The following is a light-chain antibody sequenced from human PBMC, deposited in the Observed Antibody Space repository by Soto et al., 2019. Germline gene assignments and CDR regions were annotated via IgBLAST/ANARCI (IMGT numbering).Light chain of an antibody. CDR3: QQYGSSRPLT. CDR2: DAS. CDR1: QSVSSSY. V-gene: IGKV3-20*01. Sequence: EIVLTQSPATLSLSPGERATLSCRASQSVSSSYLAWYQQKPGQAPRLLIYDASMRATGIPARFSGSGSGTDFTLTISRLEPEDFAVYYCQQYGSSRPLTFGGGTKVDIK. J-gene: IGKJ4*01.